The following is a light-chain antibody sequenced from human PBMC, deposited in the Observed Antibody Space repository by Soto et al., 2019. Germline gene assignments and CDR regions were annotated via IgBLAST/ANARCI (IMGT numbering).Light chain of an antibody. Sequence: QSALTQPASVSGSPGQSITISCTGTSSDVGFYNYVSWFRQHPGKAPKLVIYEVSQRPSGVPDRFSGSKSGNTASLTVSGLQTEDEADYYCSAYAGSNNFVFGSGTKLTVL. J-gene: IGLJ1*01. V-gene: IGLV2-8*01. CDR1: SSDVGFYNY. CDR3: SAYAGSNNFV. CDR2: EVS.